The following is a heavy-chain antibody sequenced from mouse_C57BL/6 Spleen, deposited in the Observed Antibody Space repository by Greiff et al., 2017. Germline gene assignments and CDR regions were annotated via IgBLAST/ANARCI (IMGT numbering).Heavy chain of an antibody. J-gene: IGHJ4*01. D-gene: IGHD1-1*01. CDR2: IDPEDGDT. V-gene: IGHV14-1*01. Sequence: EVQLQQSGAELVRPGASVTLSCTASGFNIKDYYMHWVKQRPEQGLEWIGRIDPEDGDTEYAPKFQGKATMTADTSSNTAYLQLSSLTSEDTAVYYCTTATTGYAMDYWGQGTSVTVSS. CDR3: TTATTGYAMDY. CDR1: GFNIKDYY.